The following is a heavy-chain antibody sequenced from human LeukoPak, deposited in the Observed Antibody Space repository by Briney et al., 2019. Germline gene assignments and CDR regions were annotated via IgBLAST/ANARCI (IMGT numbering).Heavy chain of an antibody. CDR3: ARRSSGYYSRMMTPSDY. V-gene: IGHV3-21*01. J-gene: IGHJ4*02. D-gene: IGHD3-22*01. Sequence: PVGSLRVSCAASGFTFSSYSMNWVRQAPGKGLEWVSSISSSSSYIYYADSVKGRFTISRDNAKNSLYLQMNSLRAEDTAVYYCARRSSGYYSRMMTPSDYWGQGTLVTVSS. CDR1: GFTFSSYS. CDR2: ISSSSSYI.